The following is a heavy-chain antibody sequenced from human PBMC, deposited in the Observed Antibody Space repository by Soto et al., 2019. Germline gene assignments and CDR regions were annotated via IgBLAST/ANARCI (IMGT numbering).Heavy chain of an antibody. CDR1: GYTFTGYY. J-gene: IGHJ4*02. CDR2: LNPNSGGT. CDR3: VRDWVRAVAVRSFGY. V-gene: IGHV1-2*02. D-gene: IGHD6-19*01. Sequence: QVQLVQSGAEVKKPGASVKVSCKASGYTFTGYYMHWVRQAPGQGLEWMGWLNPNSGGTNYAQKLQGRVTMTRDTSISTAYMELSRLRSDATAVYYCVRDWVRAVAVRSFGYCGQGTLVTVSS.